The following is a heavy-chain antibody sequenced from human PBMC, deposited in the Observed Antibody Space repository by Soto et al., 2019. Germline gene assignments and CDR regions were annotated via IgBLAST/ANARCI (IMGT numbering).Heavy chain of an antibody. CDR2: IYYSGST. CDR3: ARLAYCGTDCYALVY. D-gene: IGHD2-21*02. J-gene: IGHJ4*02. CDR1: GGSISGGTYY. Sequence: SETLSLTCTVSGGSISGGTYYWGWIRQPPGKGLEWIGSIYYSGSTYYNPSLKSRVTISVDTSKNQFSLKLSSVTAADTAVYCCARLAYCGTDCYALVYWGQGSLVTVSS. V-gene: IGHV4-39*01.